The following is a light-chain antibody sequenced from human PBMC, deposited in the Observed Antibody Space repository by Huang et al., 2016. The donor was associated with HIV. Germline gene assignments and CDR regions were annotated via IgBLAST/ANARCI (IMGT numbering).Light chain of an antibody. Sequence: EIVMTQSPATLSVSPGERAILLCRASQNIDTNVAWYQQKPGQAPRRLNFGASTRATGISSRFTGGGSETEFTLTINSVQSEDVAMYYCHQYNDWPPWTFGQGTRVEI. V-gene: IGKV3-15*01. CDR1: QNIDTN. CDR2: GAS. J-gene: IGKJ1*01. CDR3: HQYNDWPPWT.